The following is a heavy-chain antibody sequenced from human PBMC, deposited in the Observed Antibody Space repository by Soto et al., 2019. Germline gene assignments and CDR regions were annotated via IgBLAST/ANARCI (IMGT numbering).Heavy chain of an antibody. CDR3: ARDALSRDSI. CDR2: IYHSGST. V-gene: IGHV4-30-2*01. Sequence: PSETLSLTCAVSGGSISSGGYSWSWIRHPPGKGLEWIGYIYHSGSTYYNPSLKSRVTISVDRSKNQFSLKLSSVTAADTAVYYCARDALSRDSIWGQGTLVTVSS. CDR1: GGSISSGGYS. D-gene: IGHD3-22*01. J-gene: IGHJ4*02.